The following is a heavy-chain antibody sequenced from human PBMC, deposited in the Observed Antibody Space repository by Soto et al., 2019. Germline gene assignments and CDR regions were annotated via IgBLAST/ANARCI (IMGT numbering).Heavy chain of an antibody. D-gene: IGHD4-17*01. V-gene: IGHV3-33*01. Sequence: GGSLRLSCAASGFTFSSYGTHWVRQAPGKGLEWVAAIRYDGGNKYYADSVKGRFTISRDNSKNTLYLQMNSLRAEDTAVYYCARVSGGDYWYFDYWGQGTLVTVSS. CDR3: ARVSGGDYWYFDY. CDR1: GFTFSSYG. J-gene: IGHJ4*02. CDR2: IRYDGGNK.